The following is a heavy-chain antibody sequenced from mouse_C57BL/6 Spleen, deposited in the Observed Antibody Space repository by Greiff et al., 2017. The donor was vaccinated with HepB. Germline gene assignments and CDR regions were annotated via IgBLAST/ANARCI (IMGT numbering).Heavy chain of an antibody. D-gene: IGHD2-3*01. CDR3: TREDDYWYFDV. V-gene: IGHV1-15*01. J-gene: IGHJ1*03. CDR1: GYTFTDYE. Sequence: QVQLQQSGAELVRPGASVTLSCKASGYTFTDYEMHWVKQTPVHGLEWIGAIDPETGGTAYNQKVKGKAILTADKSSSTAYMELRSLTSEDSAVYYCTREDDYWYFDVWGTGTTVTVSS. CDR2: IDPETGGT.